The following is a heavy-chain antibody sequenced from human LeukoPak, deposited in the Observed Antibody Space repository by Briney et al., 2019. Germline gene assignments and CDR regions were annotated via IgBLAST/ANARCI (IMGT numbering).Heavy chain of an antibody. CDR2: INPKGVT. D-gene: IGHD2-8*01. J-gene: IGHJ4*02. V-gene: IGHV1-2*02. CDR3: AREVPTGSCINGVCPPFGY. Sequence: GASVKVSCKASGYTFTDCFMHWVRQAPGQGLEWMGWINPKGVTNYAQKFQGRVTLTTDTSVSTAYMELSSLRSDDTAMYYCAREVPTGSCINGVCPPFGYWGQGTLVTVSS. CDR1: GYTFTDCF.